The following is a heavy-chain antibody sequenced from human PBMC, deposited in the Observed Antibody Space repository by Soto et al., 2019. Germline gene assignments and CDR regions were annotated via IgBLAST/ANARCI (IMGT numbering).Heavy chain of an antibody. V-gene: IGHV3-21*01. Sequence: EVQLVESGGGLVKPGGSLRLSCAASGFTFSSHSMNWVRQAPGKGLEWVSSISSSSSYIYYADSVKGRFTISRDNAKNSLYLQMNSLRAEDTAVYYCARERLRYSSSWSGMDYWGQGTLVTVSS. CDR1: GFTFSSHS. J-gene: IGHJ4*02. CDR3: ARERLRYSSSWSGMDY. D-gene: IGHD6-13*01. CDR2: ISSSSSYI.